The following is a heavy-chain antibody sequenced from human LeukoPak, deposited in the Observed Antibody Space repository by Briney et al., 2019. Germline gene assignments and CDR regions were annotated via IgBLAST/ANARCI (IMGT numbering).Heavy chain of an antibody. CDR1: GYTFPGYY. D-gene: IGHD6-6*01. J-gene: IGHJ4*02. Sequence: ASVKVSRKASGYTFPGYYMHWVRQAPGQGLEWMGWINPNSGATNYAQKFQGRVTMTRDTSINTAYMELTSLKSDDTAVYYCAREHSSSSGKVFDYWGQGTLVTVSS. CDR3: AREHSSSSGKVFDY. CDR2: INPNSGAT. V-gene: IGHV1-2*02.